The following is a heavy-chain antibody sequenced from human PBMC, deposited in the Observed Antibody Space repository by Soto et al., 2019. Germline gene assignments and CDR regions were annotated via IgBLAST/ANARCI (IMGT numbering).Heavy chain of an antibody. Sequence: EVQLVESGGGLVKPGGSLRLSCAASGFTFSSYSMNWVRQAPGKGLEWVSSISSSSSYIYYADSVKGRFTISRGNAKNSLYLQMNSLRAEDTAVYYCARYPLGYCSSTSCQYYYYYYYMDVWGKGTTVTVSS. V-gene: IGHV3-21*01. J-gene: IGHJ6*03. CDR2: ISSSSSYI. CDR3: ARYPLGYCSSTSCQYYYYYYYMDV. CDR1: GFTFSSYS. D-gene: IGHD2-2*01.